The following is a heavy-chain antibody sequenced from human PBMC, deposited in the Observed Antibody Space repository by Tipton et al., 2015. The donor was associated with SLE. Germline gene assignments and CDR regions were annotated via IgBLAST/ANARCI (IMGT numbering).Heavy chain of an antibody. D-gene: IGHD3-3*01. Sequence: SLRLSCAASGFTFSSYAMSWVRQAPGKGLEWVSVIYSGGTTYYADSVKGRFTISRDNSKNTLYLQMNSLRAEDTAVYYCAKAFERFLDRDCFDYWGQGTLVTVSS. CDR3: AKAFERFLDRDCFDY. V-gene: IGHV3-23*03. J-gene: IGHJ4*02. CDR2: IYSGGTT. CDR1: GFTFSSYA.